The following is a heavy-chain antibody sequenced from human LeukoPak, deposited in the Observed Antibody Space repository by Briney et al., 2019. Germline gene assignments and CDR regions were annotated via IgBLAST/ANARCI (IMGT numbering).Heavy chain of an antibody. CDR1: GGSITSSGSY. J-gene: IGHJ3*02. D-gene: IGHD3-22*01. CDR2: IYYGGTT. V-gene: IGHV4-39*01. Sequence: SETLSLTCTVSGGSITSSGSYWGWIRQPPGEGLEWIGNIYYGGTTYYNPSLKSRVTISVDTSKNQVSLRLSPVTATDTAVYYCATPDGAHSYYYDSSGPQGGAFDIWGQGTMVTVSS. CDR3: ATPDGAHSYYYDSSGPQGGAFDI.